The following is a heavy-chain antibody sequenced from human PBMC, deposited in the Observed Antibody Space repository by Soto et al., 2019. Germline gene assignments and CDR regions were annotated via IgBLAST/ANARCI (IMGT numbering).Heavy chain of an antibody. V-gene: IGHV3-30*18. J-gene: IGHJ6*03. Sequence: QVQLVEYGGGVVQPGRSLRLSCAASGFTFSSYGMHWVRQAPGKGLEWVAVISYDGSNKYYADSVKGRFTISRDNSKNTLYLQMNSLRAEDTAVYYCAKTGIVRGVTLRYYYYYMDVWGKATTVTVSS. D-gene: IGHD3-10*01. CDR2: ISYDGSNK. CDR1: GFTFSSYG. CDR3: AKTGIVRGVTLRYYYYYMDV.